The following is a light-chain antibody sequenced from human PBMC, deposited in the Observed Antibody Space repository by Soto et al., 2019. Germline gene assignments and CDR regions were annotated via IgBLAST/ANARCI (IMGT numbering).Light chain of an antibody. Sequence: NFMLTQPHSVSESPGKTLSISCTRSSGSIANNYVQWYQQRPGSAPTTVIYENNQSLSGVHDRFSGSTDGSSNSASLTISGLHTEDEADYYCQSYDIDVVVFGGGTKLTVL. CDR2: ENN. CDR1: SGSIANNY. J-gene: IGLJ2*01. CDR3: QSYDIDVVV. V-gene: IGLV6-57*04.